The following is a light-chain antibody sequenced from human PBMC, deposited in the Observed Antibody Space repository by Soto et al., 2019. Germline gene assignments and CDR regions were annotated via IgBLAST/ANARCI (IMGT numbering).Light chain of an antibody. Sequence: QSALTQPASVSGSPGQSITISCTGTSSDVGGYNFVSWYQQHPGKAPKLMIYDVTNRPSGVSNRFSGSKSGNTASLTISGLQAEDEADYYCSSCTNRNTLVFGGGTKLTVL. CDR1: SSDVGGYNF. J-gene: IGLJ2*01. CDR2: DVT. V-gene: IGLV2-14*03. CDR3: SSCTNRNTLV.